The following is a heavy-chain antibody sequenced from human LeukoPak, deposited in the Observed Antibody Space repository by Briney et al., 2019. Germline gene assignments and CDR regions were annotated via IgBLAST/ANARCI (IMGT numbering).Heavy chain of an antibody. CDR3: AKALLYDYYYYYGMDV. D-gene: IGHD5/OR15-5a*01. CDR2: ISYDGSNK. CDR1: GFTFSSYA. J-gene: IGHJ6*02. Sequence: GGSLRLSCAASGFTFSSYAMHWVRQAPGKGLEWVAVISYDGSNKYYADSVKGRFTISRDNSKNTLYLQMNSLRAEDTAVYYCAKALLYDYYYYYGMDVWGQGTTVTVSS. V-gene: IGHV3-30*04.